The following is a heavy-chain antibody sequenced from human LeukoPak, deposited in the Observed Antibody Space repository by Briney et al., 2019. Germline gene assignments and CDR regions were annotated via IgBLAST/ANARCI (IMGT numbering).Heavy chain of an antibody. V-gene: IGHV4-34*01. J-gene: IGHJ4*02. D-gene: IGHD3-10*01. CDR2: INHSGST. CDR3: ARLGPHYYGLSPALVHYFDY. Sequence: SETLSLTCAVYGGSFSGYYWSWIRQPPGKGREWIGEINHSGSTNYNPSLKSRVTISVDTAKNQFSLKLSSVTAADTAVYYCARLGPHYYGLSPALVHYFDYWGQGTLVTVSS. CDR1: GGSFSGYY.